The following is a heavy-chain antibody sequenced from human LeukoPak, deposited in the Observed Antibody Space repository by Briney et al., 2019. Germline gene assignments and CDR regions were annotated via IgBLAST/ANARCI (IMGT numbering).Heavy chain of an antibody. D-gene: IGHD5-24*01. V-gene: IGHV3-48*04. CDR2: ISSSSSTI. CDR3: ARDRGMATIPHWYFDL. Sequence: GGSLRLSCAASGFTFSSYSMNWVRQAPGKGLEWVSYISSSSSTIYYADSVKGRFTISRDNAKNSLYLQMNSLRAEDTAVYYCARDRGMATIPHWYFDLWGRGTLVTVSS. J-gene: IGHJ2*01. CDR1: GFTFSSYS.